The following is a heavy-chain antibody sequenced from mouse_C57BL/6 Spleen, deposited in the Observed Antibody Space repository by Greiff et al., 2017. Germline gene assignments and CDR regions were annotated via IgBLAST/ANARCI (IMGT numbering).Heavy chain of an antibody. Sequence: QVQLQQSGPELVKPGASVKISCKASGYAFSSSWMNWVKQRPGKGLEWIGRIYPGDGDTNYNGKFKGKATLTADKSSSTAYMQLSSLTSEDSAVYFCARGGYQRGFAYWGQGTLVTVSA. J-gene: IGHJ3*01. CDR3: ARGGYQRGFAY. CDR1: GYAFSSSW. CDR2: IYPGDGDT. D-gene: IGHD2-2*01. V-gene: IGHV1-82*01.